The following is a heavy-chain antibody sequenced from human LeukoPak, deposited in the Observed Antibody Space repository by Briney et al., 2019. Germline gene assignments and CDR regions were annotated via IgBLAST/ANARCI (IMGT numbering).Heavy chain of an antibody. CDR2: IYTSGST. Sequence: SETLSLTCTVSGGSISSYYWSWIRQPAGKGLEWIGRIYTSGSTNYNPSLKSRVTMSVDTSKNQFSLKLSSVTAADTAVYYCAREAYYDLWSGYLTPYYFDYWGQGTLVTVSS. D-gene: IGHD3-3*01. V-gene: IGHV4-4*07. J-gene: IGHJ4*02. CDR3: AREAYYDLWSGYLTPYYFDY. CDR1: GGSISSYY.